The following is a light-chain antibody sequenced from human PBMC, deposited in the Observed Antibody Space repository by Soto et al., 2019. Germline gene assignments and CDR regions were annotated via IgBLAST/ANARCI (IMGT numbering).Light chain of an antibody. J-gene: IGLJ1*01. Sequence: QSVLTQPASVSGSPGQSITISCTGTRSDVGGYNYVSWYQQHPGKAPKLMIYEVSNRPSGVSNRFSGSKSGNTASLTISGLQAEDEGDYYCSSYTSSSTYVFGTGTKLTVL. CDR2: EVS. CDR1: RSDVGGYNY. V-gene: IGLV2-14*01. CDR3: SSYTSSSTYV.